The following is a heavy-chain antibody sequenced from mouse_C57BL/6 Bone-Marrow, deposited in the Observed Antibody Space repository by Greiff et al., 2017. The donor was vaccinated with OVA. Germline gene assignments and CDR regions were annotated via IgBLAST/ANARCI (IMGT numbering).Heavy chain of an antibody. CDR2: IYPGSGNI. V-gene: IGHV1-76*01. CDR3: ARSERLRDDFDY. D-gene: IGHD2-2*01. J-gene: IGHJ2*01. CDR1: GYTFTDYY. Sequence: QVQLQQSGAELVRPGASVKLSCKASGYTFTDYYISWVKQRPGQGLEWIARIYPGSGNIYYNEKFKGKATLTAEKSSSTAYMQLSSLESDDSSVYFCARSERLRDDFDYWGQGTTLTVSS.